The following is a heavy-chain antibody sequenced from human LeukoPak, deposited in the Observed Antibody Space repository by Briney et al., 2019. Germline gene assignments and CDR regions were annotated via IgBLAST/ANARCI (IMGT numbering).Heavy chain of an antibody. CDR3: AKSDDCYGYGMDV. CDR1: GFTFSSRW. Sequence: PGGSLRLSCATSGFTFSSRWMSWVRQAPGKGPEWAANINQDGSGSNYADSVKGRFTISRDNAKDSLYLQMNSLRAEDTAVYYCAKSDDCYGYGMDVWGQGTTVTVSS. CDR2: INQDGSGS. D-gene: IGHD2-21*02. V-gene: IGHV3-7*01. J-gene: IGHJ6*02.